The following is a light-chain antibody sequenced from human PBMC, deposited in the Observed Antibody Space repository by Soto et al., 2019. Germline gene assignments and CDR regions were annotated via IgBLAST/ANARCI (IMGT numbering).Light chain of an antibody. J-gene: IGKJ2*01. CDR2: AAS. Sequence: EIVLTQSPGTLSLSPWERATLSCRASQSVTNNYLAWYQQKPGQAPRLLIYAASSRAPGIPDRFTGSVSGTDFPLTISRLEPEDFAVYYCQQYVAPPPYTFGQGTRLEIK. CDR3: QQYVAPPPYT. V-gene: IGKV3-20*01. CDR1: QSVTNNY.